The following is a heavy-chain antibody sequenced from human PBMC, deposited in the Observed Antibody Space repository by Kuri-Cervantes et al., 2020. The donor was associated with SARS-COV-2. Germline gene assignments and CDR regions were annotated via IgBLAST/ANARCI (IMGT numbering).Heavy chain of an antibody. CDR3: AAGGWFDP. CDR1: GFTFSSYG. V-gene: IGHV3-30*02. Sequence: GESLKISCAASGFTFSSYGMHWVRQAPGKGLEWVAFIRYDGSNKYYADSVKGRFTISRDNAKNSLYLQMNSLRAEDTAVYYCAAGGWFDPWGQGTLVTVSS. CDR2: IRYDGSNK. J-gene: IGHJ5*02.